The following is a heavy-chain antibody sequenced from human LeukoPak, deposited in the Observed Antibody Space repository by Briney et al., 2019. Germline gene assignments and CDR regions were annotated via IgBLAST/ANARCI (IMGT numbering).Heavy chain of an antibody. CDR3: AREGSIVARTDY. V-gene: IGHV3-30-3*01. Sequence: SGGSLRLSCEASGFTFDNYAMHWVRQAPGRRLEWVAVISFDGNQEYYPDSVKGRFTISRDNSKNTLYLQMNGLKTKDTAVYYCAREGSIVARTDYWGQGALVIVSS. D-gene: IGHD3-16*02. CDR2: ISFDGNQE. CDR1: GFTFDNYA. J-gene: IGHJ4*02.